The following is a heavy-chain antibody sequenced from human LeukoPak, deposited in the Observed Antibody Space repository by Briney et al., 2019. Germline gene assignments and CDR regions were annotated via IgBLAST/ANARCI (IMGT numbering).Heavy chain of an antibody. V-gene: IGHV3-21*01. J-gene: IGHJ4*02. D-gene: IGHD6-19*01. CDR1: GFTFSSYS. CDR3: ARDYDSSGWYIY. Sequence: PGGSLRLSCAASGFTFSSYSMNWVRQAPGKGLEWVSSISSSSSYIYYADSVKGRFTISRDNAKNSPYLQMNSLRAEDTAVYYCARDYDSSGWYIYWGQGTLVTVSS. CDR2: ISSSSSYI.